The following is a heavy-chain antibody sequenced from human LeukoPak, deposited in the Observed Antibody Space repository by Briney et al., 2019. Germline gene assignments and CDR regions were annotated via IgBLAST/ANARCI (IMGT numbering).Heavy chain of an antibody. Sequence: SETLSLTCTVSGGSISSYYWSWIRQPPGKGLEWIGYIYYSGGTNYNPSLKSRVTISVDTSKNQFSLKLSSVTAADTAVYYCARVPHSSSWYYWFDPWGQGTLVTVSS. D-gene: IGHD6-13*01. CDR2: IYYSGGT. V-gene: IGHV4-59*01. J-gene: IGHJ5*02. CDR3: ARVPHSSSWYYWFDP. CDR1: GGSISSYY.